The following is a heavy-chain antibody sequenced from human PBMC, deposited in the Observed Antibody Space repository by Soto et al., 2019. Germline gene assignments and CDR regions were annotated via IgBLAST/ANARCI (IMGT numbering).Heavy chain of an antibody. V-gene: IGHV1-69*13. CDR3: ATTYCGGDCQIDY. D-gene: IGHD2-21*02. CDR2: IIPIFGTA. Sequence: GASGKVSCKASGGTFSSYAISWLRQSPGQGLEWMGGIIPIFGTANYAQKFQGRVTITADESTSTAYMELSSLRSEDTAVYYCATTYCGGDCQIDYWGQGTLVTVSS. CDR1: GGTFSSYA. J-gene: IGHJ4*02.